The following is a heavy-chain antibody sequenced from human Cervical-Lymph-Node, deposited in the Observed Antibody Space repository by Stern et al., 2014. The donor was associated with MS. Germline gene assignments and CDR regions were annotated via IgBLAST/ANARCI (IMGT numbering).Heavy chain of an antibody. CDR2: INPSGGGT. Sequence: QAQLGQSGAEVRKPGASVKVSCKASGFTFTSYDIHWVRQAPGQGLEWMGKINPSGGGTNYAQRFQDRVTVTRDTSTNTVYMELSSLRSEDTAVYYCARDSYDSKLRFDFWGQGTLVTVSS. CDR1: GFTFTSYD. D-gene: IGHD3-22*01. J-gene: IGHJ4*02. V-gene: IGHV1-46*01. CDR3: ARDSYDSKLRFDF.